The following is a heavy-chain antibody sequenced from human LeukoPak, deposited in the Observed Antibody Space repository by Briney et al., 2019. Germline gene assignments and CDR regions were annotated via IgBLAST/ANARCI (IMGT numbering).Heavy chain of an antibody. D-gene: IGHD3-22*01. J-gene: IGHJ4*02. CDR1: GGSISSYY. Sequence: PSETLSLTCTVSGGSISSYYWSWTRQPPGKGLEWIGYIYYSGSTNYNPSLKSRVTISVDTSKNQFSLKLSSVTAADTAVYYCARNTRWLSFDYWGQGTLVTVSS. CDR2: IYYSGST. V-gene: IGHV4-59*01. CDR3: ARNTRWLSFDY.